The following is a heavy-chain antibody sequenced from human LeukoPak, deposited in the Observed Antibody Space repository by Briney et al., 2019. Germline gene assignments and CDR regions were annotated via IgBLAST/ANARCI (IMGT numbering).Heavy chain of an antibody. CDR2: IRYDGSKK. CDR1: GFTFSSYG. V-gene: IGHV3-30*02. J-gene: IGHJ4*02. CDR3: AKEGGSGSYLH. Sequence: GGSLRLSCEASGFTFSSYGMHRVRQAPGKGLEWVAFIRYDGSKKYYADSLKGRFTISRDNSKSTLSLQMNSLRAEDTAVYYCAKEGGSGSYLHWGQGTLVIVSS. D-gene: IGHD3-10*01.